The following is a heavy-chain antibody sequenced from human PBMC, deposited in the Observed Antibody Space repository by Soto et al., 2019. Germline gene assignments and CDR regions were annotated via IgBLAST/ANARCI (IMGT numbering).Heavy chain of an antibody. J-gene: IGHJ6*03. Sequence: QVQLQESGPGLVKPSETLSLTCTVSGDSISSSYWNWIRQAPGKGLEWIGYIDDTVSTNYNPSLKSRVTLSVDPSNNQYSLKLSSVTAEDTAVYYCARGVLEWLLRDSYYYYMDVWVKGTTVTVSS. CDR2: IDDTVST. V-gene: IGHV4-59*01. CDR3: ARGVLEWLLRDSYYYYMDV. D-gene: IGHD3-3*01. CDR1: GDSISSSY.